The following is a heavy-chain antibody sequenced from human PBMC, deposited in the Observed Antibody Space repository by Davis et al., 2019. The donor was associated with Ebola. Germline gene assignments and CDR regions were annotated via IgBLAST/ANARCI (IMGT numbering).Heavy chain of an antibody. CDR2: ISYDGSNK. CDR1: GFTFSSYG. Sequence: GESLKISCAASGFTFSSYGMHWVRQAPGKGLEWVAVISYDGSNKYYADSVKGRFTISRDNSKNTLYLQMNSLRAEDTAVYYCAKAPLRFLEWLQIWGQGTLVTVSS. CDR3: AKAPLRFLEWLQI. J-gene: IGHJ4*02. V-gene: IGHV3-30*18. D-gene: IGHD3-3*01.